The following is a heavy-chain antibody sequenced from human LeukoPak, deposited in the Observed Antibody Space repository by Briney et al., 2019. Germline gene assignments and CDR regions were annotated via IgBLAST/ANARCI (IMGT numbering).Heavy chain of an antibody. CDR2: ISWNSGSI. Sequence: GRSLRLSCAASGFTFDDYAMHWVRQAPGKGLEWVSGISWNSGSIGYADSVKGRFTISRDNAKNSLYLQMNSLRAEDTALYYCASFSPIPPDAFDIWGQGTMVTVSS. CDR1: GFTFDDYA. CDR3: ASFSPIPPDAFDI. J-gene: IGHJ3*02. V-gene: IGHV3-9*01. D-gene: IGHD2-2*02.